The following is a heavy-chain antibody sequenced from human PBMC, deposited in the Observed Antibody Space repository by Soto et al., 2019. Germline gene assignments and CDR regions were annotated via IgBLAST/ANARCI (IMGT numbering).Heavy chain of an antibody. CDR2: IYYSGST. J-gene: IGHJ4*02. CDR3: ARVSGRSGYYSYYFDY. Sequence: SETLSLTCTVSGGSISSGGYYWSWIRQHPGKGLEWIGYIYYSGSTYYNPSLKSRVTISVDTSKNQFSLKLSSVTAADTAVYYCARVSGRSGYYSYYFDYWGQGTLVTVSS. D-gene: IGHD3-22*01. CDR1: GGSISSGGYY. V-gene: IGHV4-31*03.